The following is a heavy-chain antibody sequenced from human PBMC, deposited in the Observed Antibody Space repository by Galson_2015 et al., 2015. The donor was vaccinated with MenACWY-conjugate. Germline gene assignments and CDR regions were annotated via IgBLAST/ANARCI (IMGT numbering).Heavy chain of an antibody. CDR3: ARRGPGSDFWSGYYSFDY. V-gene: IGHV4-4*02. D-gene: IGHD3-3*01. J-gene: IGHJ4*02. CDR2: IYHSGST. CDR1: GGSISSSNW. Sequence: SATLSLTCAVSGGSISSSNWWSWVRQPPGKGLAWIGEIYHSGSTNYNPSLKSRVSMSGDKSKNQFSLKLSSVTAADTAVYYCARRGPGSDFWSGYYSFDYWGQGTLVTVSS.